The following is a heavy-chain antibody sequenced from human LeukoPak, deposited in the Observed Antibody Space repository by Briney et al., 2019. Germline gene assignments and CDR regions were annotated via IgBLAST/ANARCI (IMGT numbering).Heavy chain of an antibody. CDR2: IKSKTDGGTT. CDR1: GFTFSNAW. Sequence: GGSLRLSCAASGFTFSNAWMSWVRQAPGKGLEWVGRIKSKTDGGTTDYAAPVKGRFTISRDDSKNTLYLQMNSLKTEDTAVYYCTTEYYDILTGSRSYRGYWGQGTLVTVPS. CDR3: TTEYYDILTGSRSYRGY. V-gene: IGHV3-15*01. D-gene: IGHD3-9*01. J-gene: IGHJ4*02.